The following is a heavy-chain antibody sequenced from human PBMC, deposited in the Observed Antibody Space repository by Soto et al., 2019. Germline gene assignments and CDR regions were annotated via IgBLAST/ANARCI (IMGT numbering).Heavy chain of an antibody. CDR1: GYTFTSYG. Sequence: GASVKVSCKASGYTFTSYGIRWVRQAPGQGLEWMGWISAYNGNTNYAQKLQGRVTMTTDTSTSTAYMELRSLRSDDTAVYYCARCSCVYSSGWGSGYYYGMDVWGQGTTVTVSS. CDR2: ISAYNGNT. V-gene: IGHV1-18*01. CDR3: ARCSCVYSSGWGSGYYYGMDV. D-gene: IGHD6-19*01. J-gene: IGHJ6*02.